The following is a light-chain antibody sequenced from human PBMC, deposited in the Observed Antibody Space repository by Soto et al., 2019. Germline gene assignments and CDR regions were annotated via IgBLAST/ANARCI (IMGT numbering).Light chain of an antibody. CDR2: DTT. Sequence: QAVLTQPPSVSGAPGQSVTISCIGIGSNIGAGYDVHWYQQLPGVAPKLLIFDTTNRPSGVPGRFSGAKSGASASLAITGLLPEDEDDFFCQSFDTTLNAVVFGGGTKLTVL. J-gene: IGLJ2*01. V-gene: IGLV1-40*01. CDR1: GSNIGAGYD. CDR3: QSFDTTLNAVV.